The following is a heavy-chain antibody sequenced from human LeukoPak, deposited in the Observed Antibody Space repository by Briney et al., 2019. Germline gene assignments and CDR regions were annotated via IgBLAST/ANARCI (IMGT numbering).Heavy chain of an antibody. CDR2: INHSGST. CDR1: GGSFSGYY. J-gene: IGHJ4*02. V-gene: IGHV4-34*01. CDR3: ARGGVLNACSGGSCYVNY. Sequence: SETLSLTCAVYGGSFSGYYWSWIRQPPGKGLEWIGGINHSGSTNYNPSLKSRDTISVDTSKNQFSLKLSSVTAADTAVYYCARGGVLNACSGGSCYVNYWGQGTLVTVSS. D-gene: IGHD2-15*01.